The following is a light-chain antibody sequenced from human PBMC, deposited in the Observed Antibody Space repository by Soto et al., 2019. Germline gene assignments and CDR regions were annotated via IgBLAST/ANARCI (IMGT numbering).Light chain of an antibody. V-gene: IGKV1-5*01. Sequence: DIQMTQSPSSVSASVGDRVTITCRASQGVSSWLAWYQQKPGKAPKLLISDAFRLESGVPSRFRGSGSGTEFSLTITSLQPGDSATFYCQQYASYPWTFGRGTKVDIK. J-gene: IGKJ1*01. CDR1: QGVSSW. CDR3: QQYASYPWT. CDR2: DAF.